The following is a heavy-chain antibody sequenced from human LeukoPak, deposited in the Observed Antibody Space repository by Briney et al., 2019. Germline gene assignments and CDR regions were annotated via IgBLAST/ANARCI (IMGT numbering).Heavy chain of an antibody. D-gene: IGHD1-26*01. V-gene: IGHV3-23*01. CDR3: AKVKKVDNSGSYWFDP. CDR1: GFTFSSYA. Sequence: PGGSLRLSCAASGFTFSSYAMSWVRQAPGKGLEWVSAISGSGGSTYYADSVKGRFTISRDNSKNTLYLQMNSLRAEDTAVYYCAKVKKVDNSGSYWFDPWGQGTLVTVSS. J-gene: IGHJ5*02. CDR2: ISGSGGST.